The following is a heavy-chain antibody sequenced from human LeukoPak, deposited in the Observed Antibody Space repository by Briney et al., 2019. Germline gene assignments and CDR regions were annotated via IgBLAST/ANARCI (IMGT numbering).Heavy chain of an antibody. CDR2: ISAYNGHT. D-gene: IGHD1-26*01. J-gene: IGHJ4*02. CDR3: ARGEKEFDY. V-gene: IGHV1-18*01. CDR1: GYIFINYA. Sequence: ASVKVSCKASGYIFINYAVSWVRQAPGQGLEWMGWISAYNGHTNYAQKLQGRVTMTTDTSTSTAYMDLRSLRSDDTAVYYCARGEKEFDYWGQGTLVTVSS.